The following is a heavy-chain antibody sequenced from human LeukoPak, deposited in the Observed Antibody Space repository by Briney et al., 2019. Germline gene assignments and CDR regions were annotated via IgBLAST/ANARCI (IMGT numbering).Heavy chain of an antibody. J-gene: IGHJ6*03. D-gene: IGHD2-2*01. CDR1: GGSTSSGSYY. CDR3: ARDPIVVVPAANPSYYMDV. CDR2: IYTSGST. Sequence: PSETLSLTCTVSGGSTSSGSYYWSWIRQPAGKGLEWIGRIYTSGSTNYNPSLKSRFTISVDTSKNQFSLKLSSVTAADTAVYYCARDPIVVVPAANPSYYMDVWGKGTTVTVSS. V-gene: IGHV4-61*02.